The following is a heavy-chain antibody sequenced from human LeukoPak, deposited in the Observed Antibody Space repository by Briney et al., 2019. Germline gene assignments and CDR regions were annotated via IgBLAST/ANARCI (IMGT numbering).Heavy chain of an antibody. J-gene: IGHJ6*03. CDR1: GGTFSSYA. CDR3: ARVISTLYYYYMDV. CDR2: IIPIFGTA. V-gene: IGHV1-69*06. D-gene: IGHD3-3*02. Sequence: GASVKVSCKASGGTFSSYAISWVRQAPGQGLEWMGGIIPIFGTANYAQKFQGRVTITADKSTSTAYMELSSLRSEDTAVYYCARVISTLYYYYMDVWGKGTTVTVSS.